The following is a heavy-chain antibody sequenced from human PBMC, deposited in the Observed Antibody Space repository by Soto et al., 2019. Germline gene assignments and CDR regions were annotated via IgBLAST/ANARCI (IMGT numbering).Heavy chain of an antibody. Sequence: SQTLSLTCVISGGSVSGDSAAWNLIRQSPSRGLEWLGRTYYRSKWYNDYAVSVKSRITINPDTSKNQFSLHLHSVTPEDTAVYYCAGVTWFRGMDVWGQGTTVTVS. CDR1: GGSVSGDSAA. CDR2: TYYRSKWYN. D-gene: IGHD3-10*01. V-gene: IGHV6-1*01. CDR3: AGVTWFRGMDV. J-gene: IGHJ6*02.